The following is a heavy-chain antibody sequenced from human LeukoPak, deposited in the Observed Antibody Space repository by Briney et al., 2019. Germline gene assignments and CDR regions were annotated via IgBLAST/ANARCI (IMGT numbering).Heavy chain of an antibody. D-gene: IGHD3-10*01. CDR1: GYTFTVYY. V-gene: IGHV1-2*02. Sequence: ASVKVSCKASGYTFTVYYMHWVRQAPGQGLEWMGWINPNSGGTNYAQKFQGRVTMTRDTSISTAYMELRSLRSDDTAVYYCASHQVRGVITDDAFDIWGQGTMVTVSS. J-gene: IGHJ3*02. CDR3: ASHQVRGVITDDAFDI. CDR2: INPNSGGT.